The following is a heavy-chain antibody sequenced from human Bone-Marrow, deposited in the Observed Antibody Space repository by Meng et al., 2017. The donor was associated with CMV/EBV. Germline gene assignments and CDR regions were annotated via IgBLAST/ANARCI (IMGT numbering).Heavy chain of an antibody. CDR1: EFIFRNYA. D-gene: IGHD2-2*01. V-gene: IGHV3-30-3*01. CDR3: ARGSTSWYVNNDLDP. Sequence: GGSLRLSCAASEFIFRNYAMHWVRQAPGRGLEWLAVISYDGSKKYYADSVKGRFTISRDNSKNTLYLQMNSLRVEDRAVYFCARGSTSWYVNNDLDPWGQGNLVTVSS. CDR2: ISYDGSKK. J-gene: IGHJ5*02.